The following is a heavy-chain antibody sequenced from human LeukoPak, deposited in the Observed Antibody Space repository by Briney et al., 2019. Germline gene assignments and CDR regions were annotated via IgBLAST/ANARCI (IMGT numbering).Heavy chain of an antibody. CDR2: IYYAGST. CDR3: ARISDSLFDY. V-gene: IGHV4-59*01. Sequence: PSETLSLTCTVSGGSISSYYWSWIRQPPGKRLEWIGYIYYAGSTNYNPSLKSRVTISVDTSNNQCSLEMTSVTAADTAVYYCARISDSLFDYCGQGTLVTVSS. CDR1: GGSISSYY. J-gene: IGHJ4*02.